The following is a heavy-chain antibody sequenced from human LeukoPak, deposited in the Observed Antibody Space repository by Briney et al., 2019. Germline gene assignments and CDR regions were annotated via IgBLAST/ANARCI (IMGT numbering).Heavy chain of an antibody. D-gene: IGHD6-13*01. Sequence: ASVKVSCKASGYTFTSYAMNWVRQAPGQGLEWMGWINTNTGNPTYAQGFTGRFVFSLDTSVSTAYLQISSLKAEDTAVYYCAREYSSSWYLSGYYYYMDVWGKGTTVTVSS. CDR3: AREYSSSWYLSGYYYYMDV. V-gene: IGHV7-4-1*02. J-gene: IGHJ6*03. CDR1: GYTFTSYA. CDR2: INTNTGNP.